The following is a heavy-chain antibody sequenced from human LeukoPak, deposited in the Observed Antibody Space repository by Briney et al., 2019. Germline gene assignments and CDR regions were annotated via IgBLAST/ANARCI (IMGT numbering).Heavy chain of an antibody. CDR1: GYTFTRYY. V-gene: IGHV1-46*01. J-gene: IGHJ5*02. D-gene: IGHD1-26*01. CDR3: ARDNSVGDDAWWFDP. Sequence: ASVKVSCKASGYTFTRYYMHWVRQAPGQGLEWMGIINPSGGSTGYAQKFQGRVTMTRDMSTSTDYMELGSLRSEDTAIYYCARDNSVGDDAWWFDPWGQGTLVTVSS. CDR2: INPSGGST.